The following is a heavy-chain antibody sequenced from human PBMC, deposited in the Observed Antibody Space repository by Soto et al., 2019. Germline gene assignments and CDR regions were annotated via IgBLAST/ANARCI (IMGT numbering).Heavy chain of an antibody. CDR1: GFSISDYG. Sequence: QVQLVESGGGVVQPGWSLRLSCAASGFSISDYGMEWVRQAPGKGLEWVALISYDGNNTYYADSVKGRFTFSRDNSKDTLFLQTTGLRAEDTAVYYCAKGAGDRLSLGMDVWGQGTTVTVSS. V-gene: IGHV3-30*18. J-gene: IGHJ6*02. CDR3: AKGAGDRLSLGMDV. D-gene: IGHD1-26*01. CDR2: ISYDGNNT.